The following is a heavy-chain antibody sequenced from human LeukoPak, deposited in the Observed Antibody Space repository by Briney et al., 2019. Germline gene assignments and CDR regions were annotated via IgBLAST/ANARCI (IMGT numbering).Heavy chain of an antibody. CDR1: GYSISSGYY. D-gene: IGHD3-10*01. V-gene: IGHV4-38-2*02. J-gene: IGHJ4*02. CDR3: ATYYGSGSLHFDY. CDR2: IYHSGST. Sequence: PSETLSLTCTVSGYSISSGYYWGWIRQPPGKGLEWIGSIYHSGSTYYNPSLKSRVTISVDTSKNQFSLKLGSVTAADTAVYYCATYYGSGSLHFDYWGQGTLVTVSS.